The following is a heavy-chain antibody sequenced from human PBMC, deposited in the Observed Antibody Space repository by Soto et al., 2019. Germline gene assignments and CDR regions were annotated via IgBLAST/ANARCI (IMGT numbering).Heavy chain of an antibody. J-gene: IGHJ4*02. D-gene: IGHD4-17*01. V-gene: IGHV3-64D*06. CDR2: ISSNGGST. Sequence: GGALRLSCSASGFTFSSYAMHWVRQAPGKGLEYVSAISSNGGSTYYADSVKGRFTISRDNSKNTLYLQMSSLRAEDTAVYYCVKGVTTVTRGGFVFHYWGQGPLVTVSS. CDR3: VKGVTTVTRGGFVFHY. CDR1: GFTFSSYA.